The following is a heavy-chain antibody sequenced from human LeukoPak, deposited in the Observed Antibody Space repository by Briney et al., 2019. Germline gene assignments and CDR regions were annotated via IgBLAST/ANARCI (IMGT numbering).Heavy chain of an antibody. J-gene: IGHJ3*02. CDR3: ARDRQYSGSYHKDAFDI. Sequence: GGSLRLSCAASGFTFSSYSMNWVRQAPGKGLEWVSYISSSISTIYYADSVKGRFTISRDNAKNSLYLQMNGLRDEDTAVYYCARDRQYSGSYHKDAFDIWGQGTMVTVSS. V-gene: IGHV3-48*02. CDR1: GFTFSSYS. CDR2: ISSSISTI. D-gene: IGHD1-26*01.